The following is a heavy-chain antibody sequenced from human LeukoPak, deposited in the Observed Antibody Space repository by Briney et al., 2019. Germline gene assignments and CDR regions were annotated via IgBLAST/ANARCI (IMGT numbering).Heavy chain of an antibody. V-gene: IGHV1-2*02. CDR3: ARVGEYCGGDCYPYNWFDP. Sequence: ASVXXXCKAXGXTFTGXXXXWVRXXPXXGXEXMXXIXXNSGGTNYAQKFQGRVTMTRDTSISTAYMELSRLRSDDTAVYYCARVGEYCGGDCYPYNWFDPWGQGTLVTVSS. J-gene: IGHJ5*02. D-gene: IGHD2-21*01. CDR1: GXTFTGXX. CDR2: IXXNSGGT.